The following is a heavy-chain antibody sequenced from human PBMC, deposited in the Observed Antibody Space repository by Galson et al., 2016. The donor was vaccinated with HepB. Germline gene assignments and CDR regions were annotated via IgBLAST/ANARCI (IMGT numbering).Heavy chain of an antibody. J-gene: IGHJ4*02. CDR2: ISYDGSSK. V-gene: IGHV3-30-3*01. CDR3: AKWAGTATILLWSGPFDD. CDR1: GFTFNNYA. D-gene: IGHD3-10*01. Sequence: SLRLSCAASGFTFNNYAIHWVRQAPGKGLEWVAIISYDGSSKDYEDSVKGRFTISRDNSKNTVFLQMNSLRPEDTAIYYCAKWAGTATILLWSGPFDDWGQGTLVTVSS.